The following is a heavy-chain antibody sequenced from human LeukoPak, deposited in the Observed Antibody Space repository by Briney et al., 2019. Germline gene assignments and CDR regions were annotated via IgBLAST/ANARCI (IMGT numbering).Heavy chain of an antibody. CDR3: ARGFRGWYAEGFDY. J-gene: IGHJ4*02. V-gene: IGHV3-7*01. CDR1: GFSFSSYW. CDR2: IKQDGSEK. Sequence: PGGSLRLSCAASGFSFSSYWMSWVRQAPGKGLEWVANIKQDGSEKYYVDFVKGRFTISRDNAKNSLYLQMNSLRAEDTAVYYCARGFRGWYAEGFDYWGQGTVVTVSS. D-gene: IGHD6-19*01.